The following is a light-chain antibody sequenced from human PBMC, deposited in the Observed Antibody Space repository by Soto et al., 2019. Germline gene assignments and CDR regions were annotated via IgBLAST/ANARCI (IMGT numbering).Light chain of an antibody. CDR1: QSVSSSY. CDR2: GAS. V-gene: IGKV3-20*01. J-gene: IGKJ1*01. CDR3: QQYNNWPQT. Sequence: EIGLKQSPGTLSLSPGERATLSCRASQSVSSSYLAWYQQKPGQAPRLLIYGASSRATGIPDRFSGSGSGTDFTLTISRLEPEDFAVYYCQQYNNWPQTFGQGTKVDIK.